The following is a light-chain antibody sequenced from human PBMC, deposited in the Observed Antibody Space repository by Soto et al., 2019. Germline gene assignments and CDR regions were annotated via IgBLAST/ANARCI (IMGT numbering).Light chain of an antibody. CDR2: ADN. V-gene: IGLV6-57*04. CDR3: QSSDSSTVI. CDR1: SGNVAANY. Sequence: NFMLTQPHSVSESPGKTVTISCTRSSGNVAANYVQWYQQRPGRAPTTVIYADNQRPSGVPDRFSGSIDSSSNSASLTISGLKTDYEADYYCQSSDSSTVIFGGGTKLTVL. J-gene: IGLJ2*01.